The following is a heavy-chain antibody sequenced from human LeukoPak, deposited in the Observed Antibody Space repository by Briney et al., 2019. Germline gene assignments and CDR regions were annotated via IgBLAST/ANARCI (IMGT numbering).Heavy chain of an antibody. D-gene: IGHD5-24*01. J-gene: IGHJ4*02. CDR2: IRYDGSNK. V-gene: IGHV3-30*02. CDR3: AKRGMGTVDY. Sequence: GGSLRLSCAASGFTSSSYGMHWVRQAPGKGREWVAFIRYDGSNKYYADSVKGRFTISRDNSKNTLYLQMNSLRAEDTAVYYCAKRGMGTVDYWGQGTLVTVSS. CDR1: GFTSSSYG.